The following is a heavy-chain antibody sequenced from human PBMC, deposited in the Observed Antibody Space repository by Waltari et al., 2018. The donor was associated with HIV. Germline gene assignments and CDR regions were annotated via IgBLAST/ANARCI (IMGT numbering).Heavy chain of an antibody. Sequence: QVQLVESGGGVVQPGKSLRLSCAASGFTFSSYAMHWVRQAPGKGLEWVAVIWYDANNQYYADSVQGRFTISRDNSKNTLYLQMNSLRAEDTALYYCARDSPAFSRGTEELDYWGQGTLVTVSS. CDR3: ARDSPAFSRGTEELDY. V-gene: IGHV3-33*01. J-gene: IGHJ4*02. CDR2: IWYDANNQ. D-gene: IGHD2-2*01. CDR1: GFTFSSYA.